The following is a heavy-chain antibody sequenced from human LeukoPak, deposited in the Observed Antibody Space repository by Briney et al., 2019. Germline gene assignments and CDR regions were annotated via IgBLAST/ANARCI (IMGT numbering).Heavy chain of an antibody. V-gene: IGHV3-23*01. J-gene: IGHJ4*02. CDR2: ISGSGGST. D-gene: IGHD3-10*01. CDR3: AKDNYGSGSYYNSRLIS. Sequence: QPGGSLRLSCAASGFTFSSYAMSWVRQAPGKGLEWVSAISGSGGSTYYADSVKGRFTISRDNSKNTLYLQMNSLRAEDTAVYYCAKDNYGSGSYYNSRLISWGQGTLVTVSS. CDR1: GFTFSSYA.